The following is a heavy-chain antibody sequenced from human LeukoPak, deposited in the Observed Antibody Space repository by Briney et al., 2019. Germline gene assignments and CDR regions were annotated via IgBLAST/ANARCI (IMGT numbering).Heavy chain of an antibody. V-gene: IGHV1-69*01. CDR1: GATFSSYA. D-gene: IGHD2-2*02. CDR2: IIPIFGTA. J-gene: IGHJ6*02. Sequence: ASVKVSCKASGATFSSYAISWVRQAPGQGLEWMGGIIPIFGTANYAQKFQGRVTITADESTSTAYMELSSLRSEDTAVYYCARGRVVPSQNIVVVPAAIHGMDVWGQGTTVTVSS. CDR3: ARGRVVPSQNIVVVPAAIHGMDV.